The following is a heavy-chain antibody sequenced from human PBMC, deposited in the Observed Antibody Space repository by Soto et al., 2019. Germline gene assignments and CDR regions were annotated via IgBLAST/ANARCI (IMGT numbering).Heavy chain of an antibody. CDR2: IYTSGRT. Sequence: PSETLSLTCTVSGGSISYYYWCWIRQPAGKGLEWIGRIYTSGRTNYSPSLKSRVTMSVDTSKNQFSLKLSSVTAADTAVYYCARDRLRGYYYYGMDVWGQGTTVTVSS. V-gene: IGHV4-4*07. D-gene: IGHD3-10*01. J-gene: IGHJ6*02. CDR3: ARDRLRGYYYYGMDV. CDR1: GGSISYYY.